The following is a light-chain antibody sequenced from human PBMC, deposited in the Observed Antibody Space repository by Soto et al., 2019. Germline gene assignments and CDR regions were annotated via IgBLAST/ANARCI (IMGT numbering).Light chain of an antibody. V-gene: IGKV3-15*01. J-gene: IGKJ5*01. CDR2: GAS. Sequence: EIVLTQSPGTLSLSPGERASLSCRASQSISSKLAWYQHTPGQAPRLLVYGASTRATGIPARFSGSGSGTEFTLTISSLQSEDFAVYYCQQYNNWPRGTFGQGTRLEI. CDR1: QSISSK. CDR3: QQYNNWPRGT.